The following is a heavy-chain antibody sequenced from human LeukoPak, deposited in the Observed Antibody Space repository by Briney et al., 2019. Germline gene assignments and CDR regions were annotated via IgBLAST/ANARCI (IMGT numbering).Heavy chain of an antibody. V-gene: IGHV4-30-4*08. J-gene: IGHJ3*02. D-gene: IGHD1-26*01. CDR3: ARREGSYPVAFDI. CDR1: GGSISSGDYY. CDR2: IFNTGST. Sequence: SQTLSLTCSVSGGSISSGDYYWSWIRQTPEKGLEWIGHIFNTGSTNYNPSLKSRVTISVDTSKNQFSLKLSSVTAADAAVYYCARREGSYPVAFDIWGQGTMVTVSS.